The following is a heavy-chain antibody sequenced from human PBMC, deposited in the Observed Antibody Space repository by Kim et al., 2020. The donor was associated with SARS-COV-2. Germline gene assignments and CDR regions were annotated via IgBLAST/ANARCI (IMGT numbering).Heavy chain of an antibody. V-gene: IGHV5-51*01. CDR3: AGRRVGGDRAFDY. J-gene: IGHJ4*02. Sequence: YSPSFQGQVTISADKSISTAYLQWSSLKASDTAMYYCAGRRVGGDRAFDYWGQGTLVTVSS. D-gene: IGHD2-21*02.